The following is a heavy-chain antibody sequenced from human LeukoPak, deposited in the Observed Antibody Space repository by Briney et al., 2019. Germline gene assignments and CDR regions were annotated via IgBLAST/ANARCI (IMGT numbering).Heavy chain of an antibody. CDR3: ASVTYTNYYYGMDV. CDR1: GYTFTSYG. Sequence: GASVKVSCKASGYTFTSYGISWVRQAPGQGLEWMGGIIPIFGTANYAQKFQGRVTITADESTSTAYMELSSLRSEDTAVYYCASVTYTNYYYGMDVWGQGTTVTVSS. D-gene: IGHD2-2*02. V-gene: IGHV1-69*13. CDR2: IIPIFGTA. J-gene: IGHJ6*02.